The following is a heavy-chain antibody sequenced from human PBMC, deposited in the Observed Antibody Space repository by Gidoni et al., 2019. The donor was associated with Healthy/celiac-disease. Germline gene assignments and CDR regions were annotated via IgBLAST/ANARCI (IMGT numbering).Heavy chain of an antibody. J-gene: IGHJ6*02. CDR2: IYSGGST. CDR3: ARDRRWFGETRDYYYYGMDV. V-gene: IGHV3-66*01. Sequence: EVQLVESGGGLVQPGGSLRLSCAASGFTVSSNYMSWVRQAPGKGLEWVSVIYSGGSTYYADSVKGRFTISRDNSKNTLYLQMNSLRAEDTAVYYCARDRRWFGETRDYYYYGMDVWGQGTTVTVSS. D-gene: IGHD3-10*01. CDR1: GFTVSSNY.